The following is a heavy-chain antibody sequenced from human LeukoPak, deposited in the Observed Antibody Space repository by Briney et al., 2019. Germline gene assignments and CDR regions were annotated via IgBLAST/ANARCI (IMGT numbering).Heavy chain of an antibody. V-gene: IGHV3-7*04. J-gene: IGHJ4*02. CDR3: ARDPLRRFDY. Sequence: GGSLRLSCTATGFIFSGYWMTWVRQAPGKGLEWVANIKEDGSEKHYVDSVKGRFTISRDNAKNSVFLQMNSLRAEDTAVYYCARDPLRRFDYWGQGTLVTVSS. D-gene: IGHD5-12*01. CDR2: IKEDGSEK. CDR1: GFIFSGYW.